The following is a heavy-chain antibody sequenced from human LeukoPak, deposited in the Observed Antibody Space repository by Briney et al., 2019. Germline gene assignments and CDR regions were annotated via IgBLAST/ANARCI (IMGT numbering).Heavy chain of an antibody. CDR2: ISSSSSTI. J-gene: IGHJ4*02. D-gene: IGHD4-17*01. CDR1: GFTFSSYS. Sequence: GGSLRLSCAASGFTFSSYSMNWVRQAPGKGLEWGSYISSSSSTIYYADSVKGRFTISRDNAKNSLYLQMNSLRDEDTAVYYCAREGVLTTYFQGDYWGQGTLVTVSS. V-gene: IGHV3-48*02. CDR3: AREGVLTTYFQGDY.